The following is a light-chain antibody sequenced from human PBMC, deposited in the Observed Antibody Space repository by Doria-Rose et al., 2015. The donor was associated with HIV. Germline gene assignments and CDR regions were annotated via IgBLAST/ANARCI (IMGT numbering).Light chain of an antibody. J-gene: IGKJ1*01. CDR3: QQSYSTRWT. CDR2: AAS. Sequence: DIRVTQSPTSLSASVGDRVTITCRASQSISSYLNWYQQKPGKAPKLLIYAASSLQSGVPSRFSGSGSGTDFTLTISSLQPEDFATYYCQQSYSTRWTFGQGTKVEIK. CDR1: QSISSY. V-gene: IGKV1-39*01.